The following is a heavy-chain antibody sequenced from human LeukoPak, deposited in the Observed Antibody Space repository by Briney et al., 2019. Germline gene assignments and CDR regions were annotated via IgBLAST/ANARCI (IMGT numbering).Heavy chain of an antibody. Sequence: HPGGSLRLSCAASGFTFSSYAVSWVRQAPGKGLEWVSVIYSGGSTYYADSVKGRFTISRDNSKNTLYLQMNSLRAEDTAVYYCAREGWSLWGQGTLVTVSS. CDR2: IYSGGST. V-gene: IGHV3-53*01. J-gene: IGHJ4*02. CDR1: GFTFSSYA. CDR3: AREGWSL.